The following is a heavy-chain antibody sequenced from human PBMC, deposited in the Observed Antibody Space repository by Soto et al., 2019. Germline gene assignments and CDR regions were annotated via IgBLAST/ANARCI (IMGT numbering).Heavy chain of an antibody. Sequence: GASVKVSCKASGYTFTSYYMHWVRQAPGQGLEWMGIINPSGGSTSYAQKFQGRVTMTRDTSTSTVYMELSSLRSEDTAVYYCAREGITMVRGVTNGMDVWGQGTTVTVSS. J-gene: IGHJ6*02. V-gene: IGHV1-46*01. D-gene: IGHD3-10*01. CDR1: GYTFTSYY. CDR2: INPSGGST. CDR3: AREGITMVRGVTNGMDV.